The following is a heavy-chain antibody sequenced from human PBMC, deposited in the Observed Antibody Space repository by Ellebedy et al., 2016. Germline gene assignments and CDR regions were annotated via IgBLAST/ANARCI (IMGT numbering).Heavy chain of an antibody. V-gene: IGHV4-30-2*01. D-gene: IGHD3-10*01. J-gene: IGHJ4*02. CDR2: IFHTVNT. CDR1: SGSISSGGYS. Sequence: SETLSLTCAVSSGSISSGGYSWSWLRQPPGKGLEWIGDIFHTVNTYYNSSLKSRVTMSVDTSRNQFSLNLTSVTAADTAVYYCARRRMVRGVMSTYYFDYWGQGTLVTVSS. CDR3: ARRRMVRGVMSTYYFDY.